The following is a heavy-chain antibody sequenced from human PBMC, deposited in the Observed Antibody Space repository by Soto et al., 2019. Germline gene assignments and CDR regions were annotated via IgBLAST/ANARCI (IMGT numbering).Heavy chain of an antibody. CDR1: GGSISSGGYY. CDR2: IYYSGST. V-gene: IGHV4-31*03. J-gene: IGHJ4*02. CDR3: ARGPSSGYSALDY. Sequence: QVQLQESGPGLVKPSQTLSLTCTVSGGSISSGGYYWSWIRQHPGKGLEWIGYIYYSGSTYYNPSLKSRVXXSXDXXKNQFSLKLSSVTAADTAVYYCARGPSSGYSALDYWGQGTLVTVSS. D-gene: IGHD3-22*01.